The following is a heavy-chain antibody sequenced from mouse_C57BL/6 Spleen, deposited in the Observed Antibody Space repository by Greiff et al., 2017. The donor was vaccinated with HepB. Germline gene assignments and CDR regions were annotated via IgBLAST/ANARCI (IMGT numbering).Heavy chain of an antibody. CDR3: ARHGGGSSYFDY. J-gene: IGHJ2*01. CDR1: GFTFSSYG. V-gene: IGHV5-6*01. CDR2: ISSGGSYT. D-gene: IGHD1-1*01. Sequence: EVMLVESGGDLVKPGGSLKLSCAASGFTFSSYGMSWVRQTPDKRLEWVATISSGGSYTYYPDSVKGRFTISRDNAKNTLYLQMSSLKSEDTAMYYCARHGGGSSYFDYWGQGTTLTVSS.